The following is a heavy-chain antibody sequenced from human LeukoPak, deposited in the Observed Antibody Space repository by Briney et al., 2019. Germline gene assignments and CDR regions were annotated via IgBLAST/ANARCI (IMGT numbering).Heavy chain of an antibody. CDR1: GFSISTYG. D-gene: IGHD6-19*01. Sequence: GGSLRLSCAASGFSISTYGMHWVRQAPGKGLGCVAMISHDGSEKYYVDSAKGRFTISRDNSKNTLYLQMNSLRGEDTAMYYCAKDLYSSGWYNYFDPWGQGTLVTVSS. CDR2: ISHDGSEK. CDR3: AKDLYSSGWYNYFDP. J-gene: IGHJ5*02. V-gene: IGHV3-30*18.